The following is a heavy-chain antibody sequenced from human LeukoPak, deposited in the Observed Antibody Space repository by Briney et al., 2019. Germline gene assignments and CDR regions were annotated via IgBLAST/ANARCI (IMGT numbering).Heavy chain of an antibody. D-gene: IGHD6-13*01. CDR3: ARQIIRGQYLVHFDY. J-gene: IGHJ4*02. CDR1: DDSITNYY. CDR2: IFYSGTT. V-gene: IGHV4-59*08. Sequence: PSETLSLTCTVSDDSITNYYWSWIRQPPGKGLEWIGYIFYSGTTYYNPSLKSRVTMSLDTSRGQFSLRLKSLTAADTAVYYCARQIIRGQYLVHFDYWSQGILVTVSS.